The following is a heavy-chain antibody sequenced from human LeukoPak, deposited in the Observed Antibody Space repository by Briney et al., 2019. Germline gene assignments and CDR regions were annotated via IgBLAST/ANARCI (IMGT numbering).Heavy chain of an antibody. Sequence: ASVKVSCKASGYTFTSYDINWVQQATGQGLEWMGWMNPNSGNTGYAQKFQGRVTMTRNTSISTAYMELSSLRSEDTAVYYCARGPYSRIIYDFWSGYYYLDYWGQGTLVTVSS. D-gene: IGHD3-3*01. CDR1: GYTFTSYD. J-gene: IGHJ4*02. V-gene: IGHV1-8*01. CDR3: ARGPYSRIIYDFWSGYYYLDY. CDR2: MNPNSGNT.